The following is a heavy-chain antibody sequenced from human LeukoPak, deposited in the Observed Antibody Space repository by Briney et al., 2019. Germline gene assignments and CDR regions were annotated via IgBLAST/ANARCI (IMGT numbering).Heavy chain of an antibody. Sequence: GGSLRLSCAASGFTFSSYCMHWVRQAPGKGLVWVSRINSDGSTTNYADSVRGRFTISRDNAKNTLYLQMSSLRAEDTAVYYCARGSALVTPSTLDYWGQGTLVTVSS. CDR2: INSDGSTT. D-gene: IGHD4-23*01. CDR3: ARGSALVTPSTLDY. CDR1: GFTFSSYC. V-gene: IGHV3-74*01. J-gene: IGHJ4*02.